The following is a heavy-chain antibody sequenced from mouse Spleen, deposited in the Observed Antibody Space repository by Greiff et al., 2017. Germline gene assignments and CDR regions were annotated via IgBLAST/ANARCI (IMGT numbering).Heavy chain of an antibody. D-gene: IGHD1-1*01. V-gene: IGHV1-63*02. CDR2: IYPGGGYT. Sequence: QVQLQQSGAELVRPGTSVKISCKASGYTFTNYWLGWVKQRPGHGLEWIGDIYPGGGYTNYNEKFKGKATLTADTSSSTAYMQLSSLTSEDSAVYFCARSDYYYGSSPFDYWGQGTTLTVSS. J-gene: IGHJ2*01. CDR3: ARSDYYYGSSPFDY. CDR1: GYTFTNYW.